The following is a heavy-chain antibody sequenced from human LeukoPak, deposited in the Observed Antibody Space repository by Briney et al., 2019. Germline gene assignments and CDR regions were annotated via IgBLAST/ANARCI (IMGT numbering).Heavy chain of an antibody. D-gene: IGHD6-13*01. V-gene: IGHV3-23*01. J-gene: IGHJ4*02. Sequence: PGGSLRLSCAASAFTFSSYAMTWVRQAPGKGLDWVSTIGGSGDSTSYADSVKGRFTISRDSSKNTLFLQSNILRAEDTAVYYCAKAGGEYSSSWYLYFDHWGQGTLVTVSS. CDR1: AFTFSSYA. CDR3: AKAGGEYSSSWYLYFDH. CDR2: IGGSGDST.